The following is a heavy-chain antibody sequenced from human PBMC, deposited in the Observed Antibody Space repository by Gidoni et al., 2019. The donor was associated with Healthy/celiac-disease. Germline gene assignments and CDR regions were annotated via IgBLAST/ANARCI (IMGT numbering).Heavy chain of an antibody. V-gene: IGHV3-21*01. Sequence: EVQLVESGGGLVKPGGSLRLSCPASGFTFSSYSMNWVRQAPGKGLEWVSSISSSSSYIYYADSVKGRFTISRDNAKNSLYLQMNSLRAEDTAVYYCAVLVVVAAIDYWGQGTLVTVSS. CDR3: AVLVVVAAIDY. D-gene: IGHD2-15*01. J-gene: IGHJ4*02. CDR2: ISSSSSYI. CDR1: GFTFSSYS.